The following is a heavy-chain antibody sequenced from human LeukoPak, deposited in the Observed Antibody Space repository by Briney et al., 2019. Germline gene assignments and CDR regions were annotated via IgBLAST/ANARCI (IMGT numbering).Heavy chain of an antibody. CDR3: AKDPRRTLDY. CDR2: ISGSGGST. J-gene: IGHJ4*02. CDR1: GFTFSSYG. D-gene: IGHD1-7*01. V-gene: IGHV3-23*01. Sequence: GGSLRLSCAASGFTFSSYGMTWVSQAPGKGLEWVSAISGSGGSTNYADSVKGRFTISRDNSKNTLYLQMNSLRAEDTAVYYCAKDPRRTLDYWGQGTLVTVSS.